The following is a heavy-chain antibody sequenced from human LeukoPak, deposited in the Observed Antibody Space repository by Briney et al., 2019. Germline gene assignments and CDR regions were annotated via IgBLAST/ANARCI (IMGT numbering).Heavy chain of an antibody. CDR1: GYSFTGYY. Sequence: ASVKVSCKASGYSFTGYYLNWVRRAPGQGLEWMGWINPKSGGTNYAQKFQGRVTMTRDTSISTAYMELSRLRSDDTAVYYCARDLTYSSGWYEFDYWGQGTLVTVSS. D-gene: IGHD6-19*01. CDR2: INPKSGGT. CDR3: ARDLTYSSGWYEFDY. V-gene: IGHV1-2*02. J-gene: IGHJ4*02.